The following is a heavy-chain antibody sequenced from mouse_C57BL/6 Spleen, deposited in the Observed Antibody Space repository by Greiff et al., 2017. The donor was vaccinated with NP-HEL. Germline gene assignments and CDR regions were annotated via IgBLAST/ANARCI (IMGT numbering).Heavy chain of an antibody. J-gene: IGHJ3*01. Sequence: VQLQQSGAELVKPGASVKMSCKASGYTFTSYWITWVKQRPGQGLEWIGDIYPGSGSSNYNEKFKSKATLTVDPSSSTAYMQLSSRTSEDSAVYYCARRVTGTLAWFAYWDQGTLVTVSA. V-gene: IGHV1-55*01. D-gene: IGHD4-1*01. CDR3: ARRVTGTLAWFAY. CDR1: GYTFTSYW. CDR2: IYPGSGSS.